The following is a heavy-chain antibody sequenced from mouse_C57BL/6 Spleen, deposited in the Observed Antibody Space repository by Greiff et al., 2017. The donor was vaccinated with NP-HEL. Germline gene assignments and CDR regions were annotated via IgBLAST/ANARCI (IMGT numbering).Heavy chain of an antibody. Sequence: EVHLVESGPGLVKPSQSLSLTCSVTGYSITSGYYWNWIRQFPGNKLEWMGYISYDGSNNYNPSLKNRISITRDTSKNQFFLKLNSVTTEDTATYYCAVTTVVEAMDYWGQGTSVTVSS. CDR2: ISYDGSN. CDR1: GYSITSGYY. CDR3: AVTTVVEAMDY. D-gene: IGHD1-1*01. J-gene: IGHJ4*01. V-gene: IGHV3-6*01.